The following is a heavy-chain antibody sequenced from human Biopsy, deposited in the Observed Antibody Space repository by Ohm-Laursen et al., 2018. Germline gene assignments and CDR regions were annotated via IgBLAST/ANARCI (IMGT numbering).Heavy chain of an antibody. CDR1: GFGFYV. CDR3: AKDGGQWLGGAFDI. CDR2: RQFDGSNK. Sequence: RSLRLSCSSLGFGFYVMHWVRQSPGKGLEWGAVRQFDGSNKFYAESVRGRFTISRDRSRDTLYLQMIRLTNEDTALYYCAKDGGQWLGGAFDIWGHGTMVIVAS. D-gene: IGHD6-19*01. V-gene: IGHV3-30*18. J-gene: IGHJ3*02.